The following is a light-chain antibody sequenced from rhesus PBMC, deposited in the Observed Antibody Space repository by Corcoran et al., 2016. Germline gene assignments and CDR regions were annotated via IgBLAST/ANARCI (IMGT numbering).Light chain of an antibody. CDR1: QSLLHSNGNTY. CDR3: MQSTKDPWT. CDR2: KFT. J-gene: IGKJ1*01. V-gene: IGKV2S3*01. Sequence: DIVMTQSPLSLLVTPGEPASMSCRFTQSLLHSNGNTYFHWYLQKPGHSPRLLISKFTNLESGVPDRFSGDGSGTDFKLKISRMEPEGVGVYYCMQSTKDPWTFGQGTKVEI.